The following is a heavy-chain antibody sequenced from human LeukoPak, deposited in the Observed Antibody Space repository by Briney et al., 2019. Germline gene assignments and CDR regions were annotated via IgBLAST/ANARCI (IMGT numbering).Heavy chain of an antibody. Sequence: SETLSLTCTVSGGSVRSSSYYWGCIGQPPGKGLEWIGSVHYNGSTCYNPSLGGRVIMSIDTSKNQFSLKLTSVTAADTAMYYCARDRGVPRPYYFDQWGQGTLVTVSS. D-gene: IGHD3-10*01. V-gene: IGHV4-39*07. CDR3: ARDRGVPRPYYFDQ. CDR1: GGSVRSSSYY. CDR2: VHYNGST. J-gene: IGHJ4*02.